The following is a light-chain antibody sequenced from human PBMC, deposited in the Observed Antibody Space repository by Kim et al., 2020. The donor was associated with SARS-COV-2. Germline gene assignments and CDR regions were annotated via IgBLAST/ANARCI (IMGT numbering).Light chain of an antibody. J-gene: IGLJ2*01. CDR3: QAQYSDTVI. CDR1: ALGDKY. CDR2: QDH. V-gene: IGLV3-1*01. Sequence: SYELTQPPSVSVSPGQSATISCSADALGDKYVSWYQQKPGQPPVLVVYQDHKRPSEIPDRFSGSNSGDTATLTISGTQALDEADYFCQAQYSDTVIFGGGTQLTVL.